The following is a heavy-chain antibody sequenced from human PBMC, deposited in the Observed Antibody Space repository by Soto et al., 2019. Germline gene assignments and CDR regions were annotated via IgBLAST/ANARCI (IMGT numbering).Heavy chain of an antibody. Sequence: GGSLRLSCAASGFPVSSNYMSWVRQDPGKGLEWISIIYSAGNTYYADSVKGRFTISRDNSKNTLYLQMNSLGAEDTAVCYCARDFVVGGPTINYYYGMDVWGQGTTVTVSS. V-gene: IGHV3-66*01. CDR2: IYSAGNT. CDR3: ARDFVVGGPTINYYYGMDV. D-gene: IGHD1-26*01. J-gene: IGHJ6*02. CDR1: GFPVSSNY.